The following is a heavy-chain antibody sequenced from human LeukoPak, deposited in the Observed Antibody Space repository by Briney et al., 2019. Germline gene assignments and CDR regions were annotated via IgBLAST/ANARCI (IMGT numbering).Heavy chain of an antibody. D-gene: IGHD6-19*01. V-gene: IGHV1-8*01. CDR1: GYTFTSYD. CDR2: MNPNSSNT. Sequence: ASVKVSCKASGYTFTSYDINWVRQATGQGLEWMGWMNPNSSNTGYAQKFQGRVTMTRNTSISTAYMELSSLRSEDTAVYYCARAPQAVAGTNFDYWGQGTLVTVSS. CDR3: ARAPQAVAGTNFDY. J-gene: IGHJ4*02.